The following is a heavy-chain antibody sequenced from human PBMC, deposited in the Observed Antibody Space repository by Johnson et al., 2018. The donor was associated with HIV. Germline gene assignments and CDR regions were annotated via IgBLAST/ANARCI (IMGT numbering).Heavy chain of an antibody. V-gene: IGHV3-30-3*01. D-gene: IGHD3-16*01. CDR2: ISYDGTKK. Sequence: QVQLVESGGGVVQPGGSLRLSCAASGFPFRSYTVHWVRQAPGKGLEWVAVISYDGTKKYYADSVTGRFTISRDNSKNTLYLQMDSLRAEDTAVYYCARGSRYTYDNDDVYLLQAFDIWGQGT. J-gene: IGHJ3*02. CDR1: GFPFRSYT. CDR3: ARGSRYTYDNDDVYLLQAFDI.